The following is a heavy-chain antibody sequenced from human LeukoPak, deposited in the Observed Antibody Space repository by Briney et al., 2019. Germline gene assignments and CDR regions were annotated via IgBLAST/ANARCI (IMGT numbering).Heavy chain of an antibody. D-gene: IGHD5-24*01. V-gene: IGHV1-69*06. Sequence: SVKVSCKASGGTLSIYAISWVRQAPGQGLEWMGRISPIFGTANYAQKFQGRVTITADKSTSTAYMELSSLRSEDTAVYYCARGDGSARFDYWGQGTLVTVSS. CDR1: GGTLSIYA. CDR2: ISPIFGTA. J-gene: IGHJ4*02. CDR3: ARGDGSARFDY.